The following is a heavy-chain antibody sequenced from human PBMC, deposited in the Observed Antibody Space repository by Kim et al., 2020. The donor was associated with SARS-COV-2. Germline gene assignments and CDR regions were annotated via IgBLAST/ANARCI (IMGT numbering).Heavy chain of an antibody. Sequence: GGSLRLSCAASGFTFSSYSMNWVRQAPGKGLEWVSSISSSSSYIYYADSVKGRFTISRDNAKNSLYLQMNSLRAEDTAVYYCARAFDINGYYFDYWGQGTLVTVSS. D-gene: IGHD3-22*01. CDR1: GFTFSSYS. V-gene: IGHV3-21*01. CDR3: ARAFDINGYYFDY. J-gene: IGHJ4*02. CDR2: ISSSSSYI.